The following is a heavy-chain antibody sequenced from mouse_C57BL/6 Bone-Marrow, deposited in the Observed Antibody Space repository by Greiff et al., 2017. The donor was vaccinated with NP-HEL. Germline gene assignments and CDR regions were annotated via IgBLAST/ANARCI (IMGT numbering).Heavy chain of an antibody. D-gene: IGHD1-1*01. CDR2: IDPNSGGT. Sequence: QVQLKQPGADLVKPGASVKLSCKASGYTFTSYWMHWVKQRPGRGLEWIGRIDPNSGGTKFNEKFKTKATLTVDKPSSTAYMQLSSLTSEDSAVYNCARYYYGSRGWNADVWGTGTTVTVSS. V-gene: IGHV1-72*01. CDR1: GYTFTSYW. CDR3: ARYYYGSRGWNADV. J-gene: IGHJ1*03.